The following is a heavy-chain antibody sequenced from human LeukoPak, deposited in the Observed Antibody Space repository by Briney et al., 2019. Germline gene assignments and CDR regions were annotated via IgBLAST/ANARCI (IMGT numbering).Heavy chain of an antibody. V-gene: IGHV1-69*06. CDR1: GGTFSSYA. CDR2: IIPIFGTA. D-gene: IGHD3-22*01. J-gene: IGHJ4*02. Sequence: EASVKVSCKASGGTFSSYAISWVRQAPGQGLEWMGGIIPIFGTANYAQKFQGRVTITADKSTSTAYMELSSLRSEDTAVYYCARVLHYYDSSGIDYWGQGTLVTVSS. CDR3: ARVLHYYDSSGIDY.